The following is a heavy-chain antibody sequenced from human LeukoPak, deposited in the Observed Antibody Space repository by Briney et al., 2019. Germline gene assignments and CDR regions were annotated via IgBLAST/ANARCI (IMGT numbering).Heavy chain of an antibody. J-gene: IGHJ4*02. CDR1: TGSFSGFY. CDR3: ARGGVDYGGVGGYFDY. Sequence: PSETPSLTCAVYTGSFSGFYWSWIRQPPGKGLEWIGEISHSGRTNYEPSLKSRVTISVDTSRNQFSLKVTSVTAADAAMYYCARGGVDYGGVGGYFDYWGQGTLVTVSS. V-gene: IGHV4-34*01. CDR2: ISHSGRT. D-gene: IGHD4-23*01.